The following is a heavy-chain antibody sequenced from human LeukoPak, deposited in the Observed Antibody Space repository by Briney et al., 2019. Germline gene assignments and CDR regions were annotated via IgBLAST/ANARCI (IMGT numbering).Heavy chain of an antibody. CDR3: ARDSLGYCSGGSCYSGAFDI. CDR2: IIPVFGTA. Sequence: TVKVSCKASGGTFSSYAISWVRQAPGQGLDWMGRIIPVFGTANYAQKFQGRVTITTDESTSTAYMELSSLRSEDTAVYYCARDSLGYCSGGSCYSGAFDIWGQGTMVTVSS. D-gene: IGHD2-15*01. V-gene: IGHV1-69*05. J-gene: IGHJ3*02. CDR1: GGTFSSYA.